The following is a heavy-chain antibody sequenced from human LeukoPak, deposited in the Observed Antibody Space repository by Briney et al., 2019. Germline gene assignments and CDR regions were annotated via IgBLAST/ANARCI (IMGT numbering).Heavy chain of an antibody. Sequence: SETLSLTCSVSGYSISSDYYWGWIRQPPGKGLEWVGTVYHTGSTYYHPSLRGRLAISLDTSKNHFSLNLRSVTAADTAVYYCARVDYSLGGLVDYWGQGTLVTVSS. D-gene: IGHD3-16*01. CDR3: ARVDYSLGGLVDY. V-gene: IGHV4-38-2*02. CDR1: GYSISSDYY. CDR2: VYHTGST. J-gene: IGHJ4*02.